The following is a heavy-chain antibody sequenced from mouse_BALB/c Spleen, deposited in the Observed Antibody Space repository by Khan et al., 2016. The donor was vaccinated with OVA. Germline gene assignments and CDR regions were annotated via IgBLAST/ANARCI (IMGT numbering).Heavy chain of an antibody. Sequence: DLVKPGASVKLSCKASGYTFTSYWINWIQQRPGQGLEWVGRIAPGSGSTSYNEMFKDKTTLTVDTSSSTAYIQLISLSSEDSAVYFCARSNYYGSGLYAMDYWGQGTSVTVSS. CDR2: IAPGSGST. J-gene: IGHJ4*01. D-gene: IGHD1-1*01. CDR3: ARSNYYGSGLYAMDY. V-gene: IGHV1S41*01. CDR1: GYTFTSYW.